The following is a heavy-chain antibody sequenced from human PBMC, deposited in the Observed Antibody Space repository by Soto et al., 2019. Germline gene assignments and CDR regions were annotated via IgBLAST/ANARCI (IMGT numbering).Heavy chain of an antibody. CDR2: IYHSGST. Sequence: SETLSLTCAVSGYSISSGYYWGWIRQPPGKGLEWIASIYHSGSTYYNPSLKSRVTISVDTSKNQYSLKLTSVTAADTAVYYCARGAATVTPGWFDPWGQGIMVTVSS. V-gene: IGHV4-38-2*01. CDR3: ARGAATVTPGWFDP. D-gene: IGHD4-17*01. CDR1: GYSISSGYY. J-gene: IGHJ5*02.